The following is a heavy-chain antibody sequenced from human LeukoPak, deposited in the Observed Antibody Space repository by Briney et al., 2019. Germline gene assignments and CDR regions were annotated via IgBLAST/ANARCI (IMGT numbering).Heavy chain of an antibody. CDR1: GYTFRSYE. V-gene: IGHV1-8*02. D-gene: IGHD3-16*01. CDR3: ARGHGYY. CDR2: MNPNSDNT. J-gene: IGHJ4*02. Sequence: ASVKVSCKTSGYTFRSYEINWVRQATGRGLEWMGWMNPNSDNTGYAEKFQGRVTLTSNTSISTAYMELSSLRSEDTAVYYCARGHGYYWGQGTLVTLSS.